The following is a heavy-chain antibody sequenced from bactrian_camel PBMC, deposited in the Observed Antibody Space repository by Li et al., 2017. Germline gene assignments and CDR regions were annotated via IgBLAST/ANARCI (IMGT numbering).Heavy chain of an antibody. CDR1: GFTFDDTD. CDR2: ISSDGST. D-gene: IGHD5*01. V-gene: IGHV3S53*01. Sequence: VQLVESGGGLVQPEGSLRLSCLVSGFTFDDTDMGWYRQAPGNECELVASISSDGSTSVEDTVKGRFTISLDNAEKTLYLQLNSLRTEDTAVYYCAAGLLADYALGLGTQVTVS. J-gene: IGHJ4*01.